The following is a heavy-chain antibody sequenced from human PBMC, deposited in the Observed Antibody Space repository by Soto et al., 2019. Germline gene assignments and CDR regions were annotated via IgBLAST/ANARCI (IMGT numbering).Heavy chain of an antibody. CDR1: GFMFSSSW. CDR3: FEGWKDF. Sequence: HLVESGGDLVKPGGSLRLSCAASGFMFSSSWMSWVRQAPGKGLEWVGRIKSKRDGGTTDYAQPVKGRFVVSKDDAKNSLYLKMNSLKTDDTAVFYCFEGWKDFWGQGTLVAVSS. J-gene: IGHJ4*02. D-gene: IGHD1-1*01. CDR2: IKSKRDGGTT. V-gene: IGHV3-15*01.